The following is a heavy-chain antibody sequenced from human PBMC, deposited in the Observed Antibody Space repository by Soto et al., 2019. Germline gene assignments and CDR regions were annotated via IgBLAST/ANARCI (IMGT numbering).Heavy chain of an antibody. CDR2: ISGGSTTI. V-gene: IGHV3-48*01. D-gene: IGHD4-17*01. CDR1: GFAFSPYS. Sequence: EVQLVQSGGGLVQPGGSLRLSCVASGFAFSPYSMNWVRQAPGKGLEWVSSISGGSTTIYYADSVKGRFTVSRDNDKYSLYLQMNSLRAEDTAVYYCARRYGTDSDYWGQGTPVTVSS. CDR3: ARRYGTDSDY. J-gene: IGHJ4*02.